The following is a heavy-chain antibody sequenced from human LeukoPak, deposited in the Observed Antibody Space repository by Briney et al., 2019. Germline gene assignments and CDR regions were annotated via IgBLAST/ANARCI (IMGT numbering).Heavy chain of an antibody. CDR2: ISGSGGST. D-gene: IGHD2-2*01. Sequence: TGGSLRLSCAASGFTFSSYAMSWVRQAPGKGLEWVSSISGSGGSTYYADSVKGRFTISRDNSKNTLYLQMNSLRAEDTAVYYCAKVRQWSCSGPSCHVSDYWGQGTLATVSS. CDR1: GFTFSSYA. J-gene: IGHJ4*02. CDR3: AKVRQWSCSGPSCHVSDY. V-gene: IGHV3-23*01.